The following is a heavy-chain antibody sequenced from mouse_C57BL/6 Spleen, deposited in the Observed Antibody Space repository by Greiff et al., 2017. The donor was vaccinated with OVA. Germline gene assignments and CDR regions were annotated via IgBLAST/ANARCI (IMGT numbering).Heavy chain of an antibody. Sequence: LVESGAELVKPGASVKLSCKASGYTFTEYTIHWVKQRSGQGLEWIGWFYPGSGSIKYNEKFKDKATLTADKSSSTVYMELSRLTSEDSAVYFCARHDYYGSSYSYWYFDVWGTGTTVTVSS. CDR3: ARHDYYGSSYSYWYFDV. V-gene: IGHV1-62-2*01. D-gene: IGHD1-1*01. CDR1: GYTFTEYT. CDR2: FYPGSGSI. J-gene: IGHJ1*03.